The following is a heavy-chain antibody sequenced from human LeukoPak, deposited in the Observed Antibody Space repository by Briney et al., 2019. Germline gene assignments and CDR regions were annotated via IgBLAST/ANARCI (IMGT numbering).Heavy chain of an antibody. J-gene: IGHJ6*03. CDR2: ISHTGST. D-gene: IGHD3-22*01. CDR3: SRLSSDYYETSNYFYYMDV. CDR1: GGSIGDYY. V-gene: IGHV4-59*08. Sequence: PSETLSLTCSVSGGSIGDYYWTWVRQPPGKGLEWIGYISHTGSTSYYPSLKSRVTISIDTYRKKFSLELTSVTAADTAVYYCSRLSSDYYETSNYFYYMDVWGKGTTVTVSS.